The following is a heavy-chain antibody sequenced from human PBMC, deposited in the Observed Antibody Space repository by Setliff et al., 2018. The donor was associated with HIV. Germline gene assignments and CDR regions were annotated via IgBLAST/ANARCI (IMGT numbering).Heavy chain of an antibody. CDR2: IIPIFGRA. J-gene: IGHJ5*02. CDR1: GDTFSSYA. Sequence: ASVKVSCKASGDTFSSYAINWVRQAPGQGLEWMGGIIPIFGRANYAQKFQGRVTITTDESTSTAYMELNSLRSEDTAVYYCARGRAGGGVYNWFDPWGQGTLVTVSS. CDR3: ARGRAGGGVYNWFDP. D-gene: IGHD2-8*02. V-gene: IGHV1-69*05.